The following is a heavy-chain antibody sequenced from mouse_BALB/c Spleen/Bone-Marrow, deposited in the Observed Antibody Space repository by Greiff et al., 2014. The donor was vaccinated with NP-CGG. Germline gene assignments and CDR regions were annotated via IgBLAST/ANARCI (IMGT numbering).Heavy chain of an antibody. D-gene: IGHD2-4*01. CDR2: IAPGSGNT. CDR3: ARSPMITESYAMDY. J-gene: IGHJ4*01. CDR1: GYTFTSYW. Sequence: DLVKLGAPVKLSCKASGYTFTSYWINWIKQRPGQGLEWIGRIAPGSGNTYYNEMFKGKATLTVDTSSSTAYIQLSSLSSEDSPVYFCARSPMITESYAMDYWGQGTSVTVSS. V-gene: IGHV1S41*01.